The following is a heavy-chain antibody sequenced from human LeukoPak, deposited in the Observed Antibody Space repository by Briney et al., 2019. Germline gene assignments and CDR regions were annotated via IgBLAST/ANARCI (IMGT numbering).Heavy chain of an antibody. CDR3: VRASEVRCDSRGNGGLYFRY. Sequence: PGGSLRLSCAASGFTFSSEWMTWVRQVPGKGLEWVANIRKDGAANYYLGSVKGRFTISRDNAKKSLYLQMNSLRVDGTAVYYCVRASEVRCDSRGNGGLYFRYWGQGTLVTVSS. CDR1: GFTFSSEW. CDR2: IRKDGAAN. V-gene: IGHV3-7*01. J-gene: IGHJ4*02. D-gene: IGHD3-22*01.